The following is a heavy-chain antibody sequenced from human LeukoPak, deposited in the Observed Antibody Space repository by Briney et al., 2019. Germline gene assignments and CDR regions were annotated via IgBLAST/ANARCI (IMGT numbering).Heavy chain of an antibody. V-gene: IGHV3-23*01. D-gene: IGHD3-10*01. J-gene: IGHJ5*02. Sequence: GGSLRLSCAASGFTFSSYAMSWVRQAPGKGLEWVSAISGSGGSTYYADSVKGRFTISRDNSKNTLYLQMNSLRAEDTAVYYCARDRDYYGSGSYNYDWFDPWGQGTLVTVSS. CDR2: ISGSGGST. CDR1: GFTFSSYA. CDR3: ARDRDYYGSGSYNYDWFDP.